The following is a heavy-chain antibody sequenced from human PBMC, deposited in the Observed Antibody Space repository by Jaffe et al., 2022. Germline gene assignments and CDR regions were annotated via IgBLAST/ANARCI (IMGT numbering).Heavy chain of an antibody. V-gene: IGHV1-46*01. Sequence: QVQLVQSGAEVKKPGASVKVSCKASGYTFTSYYMHWVRQAPGQGLEWMGIINPSGGSTSYAQKFQGRVTMTRDTSTSTVYMELSSLRSEDTAVYYCAREMYYYGSGSHGGAFDIWGQGTMVTVSS. CDR2: INPSGGST. D-gene: IGHD3-10*01. CDR3: AREMYYYGSGSHGGAFDI. J-gene: IGHJ3*02. CDR1: GYTFTSYY.